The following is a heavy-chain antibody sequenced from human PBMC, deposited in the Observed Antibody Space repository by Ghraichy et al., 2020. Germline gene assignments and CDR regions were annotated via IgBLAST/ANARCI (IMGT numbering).Heavy chain of an antibody. CDR2: IYSGGST. CDR3: ARGGIAAAPTAFDI. V-gene: IGHV3-66*02. J-gene: IGHJ3*02. CDR1: GFTVSSNY. Sequence: GGSLRLSCAASGFTVSSNYMSWVRQAPGKGLEWVSVIYSGGSTYYADSVKGRFTISRDNSKNTLYLQMNSLRAEDTAVYYCARGGIAAAPTAFDIWGQGTMVTVSS. D-gene: IGHD6-13*01.